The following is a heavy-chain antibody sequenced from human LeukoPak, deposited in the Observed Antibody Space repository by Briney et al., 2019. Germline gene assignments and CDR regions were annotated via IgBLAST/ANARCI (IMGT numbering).Heavy chain of an antibody. CDR2: ISSSSSYI. J-gene: IGHJ3*02. Sequence: GGSLRLSCAASGFTFSSYSMNWVRQAPGKGLEWVSSISSSSSYIYYADSVKGRFTISRDNSKNTLYLQMNSLRAEDTAVYYCARDTVLNYYDSIDAFDIWGQGTMVTVSS. CDR1: GFTFSSYS. D-gene: IGHD3-22*01. V-gene: IGHV3-21*01. CDR3: ARDTVLNYYDSIDAFDI.